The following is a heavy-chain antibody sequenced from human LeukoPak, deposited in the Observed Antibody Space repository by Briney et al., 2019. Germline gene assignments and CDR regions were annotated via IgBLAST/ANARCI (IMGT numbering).Heavy chain of an antibody. D-gene: IGHD2-8*01. CDR2: INSDGSST. CDR1: GLTFSSYW. V-gene: IGHV3-74*01. CDR3: ASLSVYSNFDS. Sequence: PGGSLRLSCAASGLTFSSYWMHWVRQAPGKGLVWVSRINSDGSSTSYADSVKGRFTISRDNAKNTLYLQMNSLRAEDTAVYYCASLSVYSNFDSWGQGTLVTVSS. J-gene: IGHJ4*02.